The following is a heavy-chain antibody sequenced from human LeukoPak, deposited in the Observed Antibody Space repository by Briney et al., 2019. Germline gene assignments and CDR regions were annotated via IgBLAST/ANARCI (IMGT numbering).Heavy chain of an antibody. V-gene: IGHV4-61*02. CDR3: ARVPTVTFFDY. CDR1: GGSISSGSYY. D-gene: IGHD4-17*01. Sequence: SETLSLTCTVSGGSISSGSYYWSWIRQPAGKGLEWIGRVYTSGSTYYNPSLKSRVTISVDTSKNQFSLKLSSVTAADTAVYYCARVPTVTFFDYWGQGTLVTASS. CDR2: VYTSGST. J-gene: IGHJ4*02.